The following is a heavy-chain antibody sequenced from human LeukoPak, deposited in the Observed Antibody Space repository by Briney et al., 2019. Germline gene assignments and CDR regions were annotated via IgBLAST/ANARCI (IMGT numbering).Heavy chain of an antibody. J-gene: IGHJ6*03. V-gene: IGHV1-8*01. D-gene: IGHD6-6*01. Sequence: ASVKVSCKASGYTFTSYDNNWVRQATGQGLEWMGWMNPNSGNTGYAQKFQGRVTMTRNTSISTAYMELSSLRSEDTAVYYCARAYSSSYYYYYYYMDVWGKGTTVTVSS. CDR1: GYTFTSYD. CDR3: ARAYSSSYYYYYYYMDV. CDR2: MNPNSGNT.